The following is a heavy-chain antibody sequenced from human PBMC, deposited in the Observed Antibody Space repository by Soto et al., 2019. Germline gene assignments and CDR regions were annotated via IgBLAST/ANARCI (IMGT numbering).Heavy chain of an antibody. V-gene: IGHV1-69*12. CDR1: GGTFGNSA. D-gene: IGHD3-3*01. CDR2: IVPMFGTA. Sequence: QVQLVQSGAEVKKPGSSVNVSCKTSGGTFGNSAVTWVRQAPGQGLEWLGGIVPMFGTANYAQKFQGRVTITADEATSTAYRERDSLKTDDTAVYYGARDGDPQSAFWSGPLGGGRFDPWGQGTLVTVSS. CDR3: ARDGDPQSAFWSGPLGGGRFDP. J-gene: IGHJ5*02.